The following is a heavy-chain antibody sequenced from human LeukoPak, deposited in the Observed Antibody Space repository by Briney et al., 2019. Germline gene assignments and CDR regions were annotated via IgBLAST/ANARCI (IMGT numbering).Heavy chain of an antibody. Sequence: GGSLRLSCAASGFTFSSYWMSWVRQAPGKGLEGVANINQDGSEKYYVDSVKGRFTISRDNAKNSLYLQMNSLRAEDTAVYYCARYPLLRYFDWLTPYYFDYWGQGTLVTVSS. J-gene: IGHJ4*02. CDR2: INQDGSEK. V-gene: IGHV3-7*03. D-gene: IGHD3-9*01. CDR1: GFTFSSYW. CDR3: ARYPLLRYFDWLTPYYFDY.